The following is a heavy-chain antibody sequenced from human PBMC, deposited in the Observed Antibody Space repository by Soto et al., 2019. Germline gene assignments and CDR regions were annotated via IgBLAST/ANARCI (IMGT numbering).Heavy chain of an antibody. CDR3: ARGRPHYFDY. J-gene: IGHJ4*02. Sequence: ETLSLTCAVYGGSFSGYYWSWIRQPPGKGLEWIGEINHSGSTNYNPSLKSRVTISVDTSKNQFSLRLSSVTAADTAVYYCARGRPHYFDYWGQGTLVTVSS. V-gene: IGHV4-34*01. CDR2: INHSGST. CDR1: GGSFSGYY.